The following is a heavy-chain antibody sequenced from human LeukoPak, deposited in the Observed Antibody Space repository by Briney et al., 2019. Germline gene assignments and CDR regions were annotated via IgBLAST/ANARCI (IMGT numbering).Heavy chain of an antibody. CDR3: ARDKGYCSSTGCLNWFDT. CDR2: INTSRTT. J-gene: IGHJ5*02. Sequence: SETLSLTCTVSGFTISSYCWTWIRQPAGKGLEWIGSINTSRTTNYNPSLKSGITTTVETTNNQFSLKLNSVTSADTAVYYCARDKGYCSSTGCLNWFDTWGRGTLV. D-gene: IGHD2-2*01. V-gene: IGHV4-4*07. CDR1: GFTISSYC.